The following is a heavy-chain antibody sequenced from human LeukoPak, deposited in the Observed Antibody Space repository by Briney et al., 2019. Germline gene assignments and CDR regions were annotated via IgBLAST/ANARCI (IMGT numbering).Heavy chain of an antibody. V-gene: IGHV3-23*01. D-gene: IGHD4-17*01. CDR3: AKGHYGDYEGY. Sequence: GGSLRLSCAASGFTFSSYAMSWVRQAPGKGPEWVSAISGSGGSTYYADSVKGRFTISRDNSKNTLYLQMNSLRAEDTAVYYCAKGHYGDYEGYWGQGTLVTVSS. CDR2: ISGSGGST. CDR1: GFTFSSYA. J-gene: IGHJ4*02.